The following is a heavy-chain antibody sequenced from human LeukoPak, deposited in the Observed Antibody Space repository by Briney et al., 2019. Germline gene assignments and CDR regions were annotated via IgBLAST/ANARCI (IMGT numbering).Heavy chain of an antibody. V-gene: IGHV4-59*01. CDR2: IYYSGST. J-gene: IGHJ3*02. CDR1: GGSISSYY. Sequence: SETLSLTCTVSGGSISSYYWSWIRQPPGKGLEWIGYIYYSGSTNYNPSLKSRVTISLDTSKNQFSLKLSSVTAADTAVYYCARDIVVAIATNSAFDIWGQGTMVTVSS. D-gene: IGHD2-15*01. CDR3: ARDIVVAIATNSAFDI.